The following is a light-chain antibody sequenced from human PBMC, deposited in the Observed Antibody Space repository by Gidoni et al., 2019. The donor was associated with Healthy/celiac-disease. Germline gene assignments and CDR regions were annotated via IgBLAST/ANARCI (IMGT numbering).Light chain of an antibody. J-gene: IGKJ1*01. Sequence: IVLPPSPGTLSLSPGERATLSCRASQSVSSSYLAWYQQKPGQAPRLLIYGASSRATGIPDRFSGSGSGTDFTLTISRLEPEDFAVYYCQQYGSSPETFGQGTKVEIK. V-gene: IGKV3-20*01. CDR2: GAS. CDR1: QSVSSSY. CDR3: QQYGSSPET.